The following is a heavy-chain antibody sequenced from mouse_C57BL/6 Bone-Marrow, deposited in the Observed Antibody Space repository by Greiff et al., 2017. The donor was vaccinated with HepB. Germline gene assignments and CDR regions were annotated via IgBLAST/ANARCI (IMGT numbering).Heavy chain of an antibody. CDR3: AREFITTVPAWFAY. D-gene: IGHD1-1*01. CDR2: ISYDGSN. Sequence: EVKLMESGPGLVKPSQSLSLTCSVTGYSITSGYYWNWIRQFPGNKLEWMGYISYDGSNNYNPSLKNRISITRDTSKNQFFLKLNSVTTEDTATYYCAREFITTVPAWFAYWGQGTLVTVSA. V-gene: IGHV3-6*01. J-gene: IGHJ3*01. CDR1: GYSITSGYY.